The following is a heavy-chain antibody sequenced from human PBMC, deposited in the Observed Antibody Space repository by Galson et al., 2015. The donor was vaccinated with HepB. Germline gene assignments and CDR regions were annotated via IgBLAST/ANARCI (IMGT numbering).Heavy chain of an antibody. CDR1: GFSLSTSGMC. D-gene: IGHD6-19*01. CDR2: IDWDDDK. V-gene: IGHV2-70*11. Sequence: ALVKPTQTLTLTCTFSGFSLSTSGMCVSWIRQPPGKALEWLARIDWDDDKYYSTSLKTRLTISKDTSKNQVVLTMTNMDPVDTATYYCARVNSSGWYEYYFDYWGQGTLVTVSS. J-gene: IGHJ4*02. CDR3: ARVNSSGWYEYYFDY.